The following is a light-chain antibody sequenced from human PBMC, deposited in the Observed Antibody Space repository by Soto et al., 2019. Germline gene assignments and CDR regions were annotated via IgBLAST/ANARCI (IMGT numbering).Light chain of an antibody. CDR1: QSLSSSY. Sequence: IVLTQSPGTLSLSPGETATLSCRARQSLSSSYLAWYQQRPGQAPRLLIYGASSRATGIPDRFSGSGSGTDFTLTISRLDPEDFAVYYCQQYGGSMTFGQGTRLEIE. J-gene: IGKJ5*01. CDR3: QQYGGSMT. CDR2: GAS. V-gene: IGKV3-20*01.